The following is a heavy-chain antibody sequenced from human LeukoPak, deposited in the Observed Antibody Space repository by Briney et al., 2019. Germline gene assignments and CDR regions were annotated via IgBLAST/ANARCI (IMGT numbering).Heavy chain of an antibody. Sequence: SETLSLTCAVYGGSFSGYYWSWIRQPPGKALEWIGNIFYSGSTYYSPSLKSRVTVSLDTSRNQFSLKLNSVTAADTAVYYCAKSNGYGLIDIWGQGTMVTVSS. CDR1: GGSFSGYY. D-gene: IGHD3-22*01. V-gene: IGHV4-34*12. CDR2: IFYSGST. CDR3: AKSNGYGLIDI. J-gene: IGHJ3*02.